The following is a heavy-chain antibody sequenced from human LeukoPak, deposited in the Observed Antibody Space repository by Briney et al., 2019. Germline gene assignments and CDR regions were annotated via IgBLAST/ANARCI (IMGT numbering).Heavy chain of an antibody. CDR3: ARQVTREQWGLAFDI. V-gene: IGHV3-30*02. CDR1: GFTFSSYG. Sequence: PGGSLRLSCAASGFTFSSYGMHWVRQAPGKGLEWVAFIRYDGSNKYYADSVKGRFTISRDNSKNTLYLQMNSLRAEDTAVYYCARQVTREQWGLAFDIWGQGTMVTVSS. CDR2: IRYDGSNK. J-gene: IGHJ3*02. D-gene: IGHD1-26*01.